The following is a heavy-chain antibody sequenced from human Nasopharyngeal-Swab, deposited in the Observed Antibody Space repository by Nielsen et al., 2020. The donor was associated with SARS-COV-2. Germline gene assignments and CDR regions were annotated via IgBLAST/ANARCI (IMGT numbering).Heavy chain of an antibody. CDR2: IGAAGGT. D-gene: IGHD2-2*01. CDR1: GFTFRSIY. V-gene: IGHV3-13*01. J-gene: IGHJ6*03. CDR3: VKGMPQSGGMDV. Sequence: GGSLRLSCAASGFTFRSIYIHWVRLPRGKGLEWVSAIGAAGGTYYPDSVKGRFTISRENAKNSLYLQMNSLSAEDTAIYYCVKGMPQSGGMDVWGKGTTVSVSS.